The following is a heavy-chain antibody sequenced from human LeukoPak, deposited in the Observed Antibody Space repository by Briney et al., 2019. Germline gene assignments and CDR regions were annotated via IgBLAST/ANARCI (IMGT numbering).Heavy chain of an antibody. CDR3: ARGSYDSSGYPPDY. D-gene: IGHD3-22*01. Sequence: GGSLRLSCAASGFTFTAYLIHWVRQAPGKGLEWVAVISYDGSNKYYADSVKGRFTISRDNSKNTLYLQMNSLRAEDTAVYYCARGSYDSSGYPPDYWGQGTLVTVSS. J-gene: IGHJ4*02. CDR1: GFTFTAYL. V-gene: IGHV3-30-3*01. CDR2: ISYDGSNK.